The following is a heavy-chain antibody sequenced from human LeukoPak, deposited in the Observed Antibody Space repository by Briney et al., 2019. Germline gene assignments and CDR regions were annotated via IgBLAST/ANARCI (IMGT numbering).Heavy chain of an antibody. CDR3: ARDDGKRPVISRFLEWSDPPPGFDP. CDR1: GYTFTSYG. J-gene: IGHJ5*02. D-gene: IGHD3-3*01. V-gene: IGHV1-18*01. Sequence: ASVKVSCKASGYTFTSYGIIWVRQAPGQGLEWVGWISAYNGNTNYAQKLQGRVTMTTDTSTSTAYMELKSLRSDDTAMYYCARDDGKRPVISRFLEWSDPPPGFDPWGQGTLVTVSS. CDR2: ISAYNGNT.